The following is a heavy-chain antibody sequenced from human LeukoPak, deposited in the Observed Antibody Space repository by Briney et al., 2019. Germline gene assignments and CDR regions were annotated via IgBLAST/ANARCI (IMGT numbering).Heavy chain of an antibody. Sequence: PGGSLRLSCAASGFTFSNYAMHWVRQAPGKGLEWVAVISFDGSNKYYADSVKGRFTISRDNSKNTLYLQMNSLRAEDTAVYYCARALSSRDAFDIWGRGTMVTVSS. CDR2: ISFDGSNK. J-gene: IGHJ3*02. V-gene: IGHV3-30*04. CDR3: ARALSSRDAFDI. D-gene: IGHD6-13*01. CDR1: GFTFSNYA.